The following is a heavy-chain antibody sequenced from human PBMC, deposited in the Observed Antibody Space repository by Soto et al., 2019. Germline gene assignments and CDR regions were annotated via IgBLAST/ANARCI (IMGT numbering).Heavy chain of an antibody. J-gene: IGHJ4*02. CDR2: IYYSGST. Sequence: SETLSLTCTVSGGSISSGGYYWSWIRQPPGKGLEWIGSIYYSGSTYYNPSLKSRVTISVDTSKNQFSLKLSSVTAADTAVYYCARLVTTMWLSIDYWGQGTLVTVSS. CDR1: GGSISSGGYY. D-gene: IGHD3-22*01. V-gene: IGHV4-39*01. CDR3: ARLVTTMWLSIDY.